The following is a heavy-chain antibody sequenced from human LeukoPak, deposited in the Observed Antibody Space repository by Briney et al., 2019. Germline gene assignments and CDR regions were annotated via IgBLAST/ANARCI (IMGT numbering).Heavy chain of an antibody. CDR3: AKGGSYYDSSGYVT. CDR1: GFTFDDYA. J-gene: IGHJ5*02. V-gene: IGHV3-9*03. D-gene: IGHD3-22*01. Sequence: PGGSLRLSCAASGFTFDDYAMHWVRQAPGKGLEWVSGISWNSGSIGYADSVKGRFTISRDNAKNSLYLQMNSLRAEDMALYYCAKGGSYYDSSGYVTWGQGTLVTVSS. CDR2: ISWNSGSI.